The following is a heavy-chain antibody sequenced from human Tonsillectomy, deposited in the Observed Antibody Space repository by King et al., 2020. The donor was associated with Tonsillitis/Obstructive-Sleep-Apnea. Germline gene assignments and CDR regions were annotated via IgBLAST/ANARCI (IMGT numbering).Heavy chain of an antibody. Sequence: EVQLVESGGVVVQPGGSLRLSCAASGFTFDDYSMHWVRQAPGKGLEWVSLISWDGGSTYYADSVKGRFTISRDNSKNSLYLQMNSLRTEDTALYYCAKPDSISSYSYNYGMAVWGQGTTVTVSS. D-gene: IGHD2-2*01. J-gene: IGHJ6*02. V-gene: IGHV3-43*01. CDR3: AKPDSISSYSYNYGMAV. CDR1: GFTFDDYS. CDR2: ISWDGGST.